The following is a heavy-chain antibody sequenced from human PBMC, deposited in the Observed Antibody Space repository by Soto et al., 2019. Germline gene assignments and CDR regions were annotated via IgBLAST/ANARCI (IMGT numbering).Heavy chain of an antibody. J-gene: IGHJ6*02. CDR1: GGTFSSYA. CDR3: ARGTNYGDYAYYYYGMDV. D-gene: IGHD4-17*01. V-gene: IGHV1-69*13. Sequence: ASVKVSCKASGGTFSSYAISWVRQAPGQGLEWMGGIIPIFGTANYAQKFQGRVTITADESTSTAYMELSSLRSEDTAVYYCARGTNYGDYAYYYYGMDVWGQGTTVTVSS. CDR2: IIPIFGTA.